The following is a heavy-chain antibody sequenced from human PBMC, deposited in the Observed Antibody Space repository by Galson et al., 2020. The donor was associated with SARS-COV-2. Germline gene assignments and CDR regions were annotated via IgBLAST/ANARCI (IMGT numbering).Heavy chain of an antibody. CDR1: GFTFSSYS. J-gene: IGHJ4*02. V-gene: IGHV3-21*01. CDR2: ISSSSSYI. Sequence: GGSLRLSCAASGFTFSSYSMNWVRQAPGKGLEWVSSISSSSSYIYYADSVKGRFTISRDNAKNSLYLQMNSLRAEDTAVYYCARAPSGSYYGPFDYWGQGTLVTVSS. D-gene: IGHD1-26*01. CDR3: ARAPSGSYYGPFDY.